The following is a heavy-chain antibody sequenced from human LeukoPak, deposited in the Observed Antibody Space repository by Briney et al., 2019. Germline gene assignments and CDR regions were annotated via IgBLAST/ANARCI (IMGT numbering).Heavy chain of an antibody. V-gene: IGHV1-2*02. CDR3: ARAPTYGDYVEDNWFDP. CDR2: INPNSGGT. D-gene: IGHD4-17*01. J-gene: IGHJ5*02. CDR1: GYTFTGYY. Sequence: ASVKVSCKASGYTFTGYYMHWVRQAPGQVLEWVGWINPNSGGTNYAQKFQGRVTMTRDTSISTAYMELSRLRSDDTAVYYCARAPTYGDYVEDNWFDPWGQGTLVTVSS.